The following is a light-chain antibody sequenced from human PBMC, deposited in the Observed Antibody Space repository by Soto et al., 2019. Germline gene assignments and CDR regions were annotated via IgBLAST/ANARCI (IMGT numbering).Light chain of an antibody. J-gene: IGKJ1*01. Sequence: DIQMTQSPSTLSASVGDRVTITCRASQSISSWLAWYQQKPGKAPKLLIYDASSLESGVPSRFSGSGSGTEFTLTISRLQPDDFATYYCQQYNSYWTFRQGTKVDIK. V-gene: IGKV1-5*01. CDR2: DAS. CDR3: QQYNSYWT. CDR1: QSISSW.